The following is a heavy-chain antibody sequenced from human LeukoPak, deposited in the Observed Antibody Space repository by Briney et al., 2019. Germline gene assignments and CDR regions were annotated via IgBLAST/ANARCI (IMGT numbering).Heavy chain of an antibody. CDR2: IYYTGTT. V-gene: IGHV4-31*03. CDR1: DDFINSGGHY. D-gene: IGHD3-9*01. CDR3: ARTVSGYHFDR. Sequence: KSSETLSLTCTVSDDFINSGGHYWSWIRQPPGKGLEWIGYIYYTGTTYYNPSLKSRVTISVDTSKSQFSLNLSSVTAADTAVYYCARTVSGYHFDRWGQGSLVTVFS. J-gene: IGHJ4*02.